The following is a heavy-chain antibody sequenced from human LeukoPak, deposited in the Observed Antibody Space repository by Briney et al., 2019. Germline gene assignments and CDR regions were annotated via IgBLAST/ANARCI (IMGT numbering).Heavy chain of an antibody. J-gene: IGHJ5*02. CDR1: GYTFTSYG. Sequence: GASVKVSCKASGYTFTSYGISWVRQAPGQGLEWMGWISAYNGNTNYAQKLQGRVTMTTDTSTSTAYMELRSLRSDDTAVYYCARWATFNYDFWSGYYIPNWFDPWGQGTLVTVSS. CDR2: ISAYNGNT. V-gene: IGHV1-18*01. CDR3: ARWATFNYDFWSGYYIPNWFDP. D-gene: IGHD3-3*01.